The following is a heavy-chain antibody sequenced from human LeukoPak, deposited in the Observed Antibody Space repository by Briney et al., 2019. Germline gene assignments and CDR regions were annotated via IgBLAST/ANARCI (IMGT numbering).Heavy chain of an antibody. CDR2: ITSSSSYI. Sequence: PGGSLRLSCAASGFSFSIYSMNWVRQAPGKGLEWVSSITSSSSYIYYVDSVKGRFTISRDNAKNSLYLQMNSLRAEDTAVYYCARDPYDYVWGSYRYPYYFDYWGQGTLVTVSS. J-gene: IGHJ4*02. CDR3: ARDPYDYVWGSYRYPYYFDY. D-gene: IGHD3-16*02. CDR1: GFSFSIYS. V-gene: IGHV3-21*01.